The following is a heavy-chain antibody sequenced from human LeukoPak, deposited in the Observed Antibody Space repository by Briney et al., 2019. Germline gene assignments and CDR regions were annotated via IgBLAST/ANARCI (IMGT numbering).Heavy chain of an antibody. D-gene: IGHD3-22*01. CDR1: GYSISSGYY. J-gene: IGHJ4*02. V-gene: IGHV4-38-2*02. Sequence: SETLSLTCTVSGYSISSGYYWGWIRQPPGKGLEWIGSIYHSGSTYYNPSLKSRVTISVDTSKNQFSLKLSSVTAADTAVYYCARDAYYYDSSASRLFDYWGQGTLVTVSS. CDR3: ARDAYYYDSSASRLFDY. CDR2: IYHSGST.